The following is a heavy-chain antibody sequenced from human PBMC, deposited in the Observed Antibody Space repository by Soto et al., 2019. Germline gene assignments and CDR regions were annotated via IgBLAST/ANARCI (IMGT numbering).Heavy chain of an antibody. J-gene: IGHJ6*02. D-gene: IGHD3-3*01. CDR1: DNSFTKYG. Sequence: QVQLVQSGGEVKKPGASVKVSCKASDNSFTKYGITWVRQAPGQGLEWMGWISAYNGNTNYAQELQGRVTMTTDKFTNTANMELRSLRSDDTAVYYCARDLMSYHDCSSGFYGMDVWGQGTTVTVSS. V-gene: IGHV1-18*04. CDR3: ARDLMSYHDCSSGFYGMDV. CDR2: ISAYNGNT.